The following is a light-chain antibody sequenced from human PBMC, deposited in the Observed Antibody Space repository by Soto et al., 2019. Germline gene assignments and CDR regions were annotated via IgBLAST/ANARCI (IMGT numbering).Light chain of an antibody. J-gene: IGKJ2*01. V-gene: IGKV1-39*01. CDR3: QQSLTTPRT. Sequence: DIQMTQSPSSLTASVGDRVTITCRASQNINMYLNWYQQKPGTAPKVLIYAASNLQRGVPSRFSGSGSGTDFTLTISGLQPDDFATYYCQQSLTTPRTFGQGTKLEIK. CDR1: QNINMY. CDR2: AAS.